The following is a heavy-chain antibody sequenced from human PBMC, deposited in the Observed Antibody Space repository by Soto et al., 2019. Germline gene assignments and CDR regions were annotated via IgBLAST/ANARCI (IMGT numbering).Heavy chain of an antibody. D-gene: IGHD3-3*01. CDR3: ARMRFGEGTYWFDP. CDR1: GGSVSSASYF. J-gene: IGHJ5*02. V-gene: IGHV4-61*01. Sequence: QVQLQESGPGLVKPSETLSLTCTVSGGSVSSASYFWSWLRQRPGKEMDVIAYVYDTATTKYSPSLKPRPSRSLDTSKNQSYLNLSSGTTADTAIYYCARMRFGEGTYWFDPWGQGILVTVS. CDR2: VYDTATT.